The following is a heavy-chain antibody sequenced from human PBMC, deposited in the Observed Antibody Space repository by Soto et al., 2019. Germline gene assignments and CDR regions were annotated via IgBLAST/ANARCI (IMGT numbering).Heavy chain of an antibody. CDR2: IDPSDSYT. CDR1: GYSFTSYW. V-gene: IGHV5-10-1*01. D-gene: IGHD1-26*01. Sequence: PGESLKISCKGSGYSFTSYWISWVRQMPGKGLEWMGRIDPSDSYTNYSPSFQGHVTISADKSISTAYLQWSSLKASDTAMYYCASRWKWELQIGYYGMDVWGQGTTVTVSS. J-gene: IGHJ6*02. CDR3: ASRWKWELQIGYYGMDV.